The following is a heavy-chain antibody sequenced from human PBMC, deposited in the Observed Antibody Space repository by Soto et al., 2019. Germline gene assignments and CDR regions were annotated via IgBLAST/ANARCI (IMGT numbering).Heavy chain of an antibody. V-gene: IGHV3-23*01. CDR2: ISGSGSST. J-gene: IGHJ4*02. CDR1: AFTFSSYA. D-gene: IGHD3-16*02. CDR3: ARPLGSYRYFDY. Sequence: EVHLLESGGGLVQPGGSLRLSCAASAFTFSSYAMSWVRQAPGKGLEWVSAISGSGSSTYSADSVKGRFTISRDNSENTLYLQMNSLRAADTAVYYCARPLGSYRYFDYWGQGTLVTVSS.